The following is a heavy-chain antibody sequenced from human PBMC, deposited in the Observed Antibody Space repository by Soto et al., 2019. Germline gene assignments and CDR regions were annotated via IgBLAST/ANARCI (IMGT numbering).Heavy chain of an antibody. Sequence: SRRLSCAASGFTFSSYGMHWFRQSPGKVLEWVAVISYDGSNKYYADSVKGRFTISRDNSKNTLYLQMNSLRAEDTAVYYCAKSLAYCSSTSCYGYYGMEVWGQGTTVNVSS. CDR3: AKSLAYCSSTSCYGYYGMEV. D-gene: IGHD2-2*01. CDR2: ISYDGSNK. J-gene: IGHJ6*02. CDR1: GFTFSSYG. V-gene: IGHV3-30*18.